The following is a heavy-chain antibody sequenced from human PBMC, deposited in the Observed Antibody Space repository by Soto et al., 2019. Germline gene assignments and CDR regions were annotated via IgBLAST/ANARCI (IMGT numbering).Heavy chain of an antibody. J-gene: IGHJ3*02. CDR2: IIPILGIA. CDR1: GGTFSSYT. Sequence: SVKVSCKASGGTFSSYTISWVRQAPGQGLEWKGRIIPILGIANYAQKFQGRVTITADKSTSTAYMELSSLRSEDTAVYYCARDSDIVVVPAAIGGGGDAFDIWGQGTMVTVSS. V-gene: IGHV1-69*04. CDR3: ARDSDIVVVPAAIGGGGDAFDI. D-gene: IGHD2-2*01.